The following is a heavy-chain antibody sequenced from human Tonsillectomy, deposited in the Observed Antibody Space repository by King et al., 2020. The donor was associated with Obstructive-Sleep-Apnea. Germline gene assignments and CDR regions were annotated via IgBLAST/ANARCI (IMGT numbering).Heavy chain of an antibody. CDR1: GYTFTSYD. Sequence: QLVQSGAEVKKPGASVKVSCKASGYTFTSYDINWVLQATGQGLEWRGWMNPNSGNTGYAQKFQGRVTMTKNTSKTTAYMELSSLRSEDTAVYYCARALRTTGIDYWGQGTLVTVSS. V-gene: IGHV1-8*02. J-gene: IGHJ4*02. CDR3: ARALRTTGIDY. CDR2: MNPNSGNT. D-gene: IGHD1-1*01.